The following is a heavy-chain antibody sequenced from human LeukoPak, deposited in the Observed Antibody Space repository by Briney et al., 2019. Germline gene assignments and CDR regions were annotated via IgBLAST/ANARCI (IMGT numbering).Heavy chain of an antibody. CDR1: GGSISSGSYY. D-gene: IGHD1-26*01. J-gene: IGHJ3*02. Sequence: PSQTLSLTCTVSGGSISSGSYYWSWIRQPAGKGLEWIGRIYTSGSTNYNPSLKRRVTISVDTSKNQFSLKLSSVTAADTAVYYCARGEGWEYAFDIWGQGTMVTVSS. V-gene: IGHV4-61*02. CDR2: IYTSGST. CDR3: ARGEGWEYAFDI.